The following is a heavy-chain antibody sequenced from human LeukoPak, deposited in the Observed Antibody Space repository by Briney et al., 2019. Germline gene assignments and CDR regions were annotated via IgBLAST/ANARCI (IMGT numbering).Heavy chain of an antibody. CDR3: ARDLGAGHVDY. V-gene: IGHV4-4*07. Sequence: SETLSLTCTVSGGSISSYYWSWIRQPAGKGLEWIGHMYTTGSTNYNPSLKSRVTMAVDTSKNQFSLKMSSVTAADTAVDYCARDLGAGHVDYWGQGTLVTVSS. CDR1: GGSISSYY. D-gene: IGHD1-26*01. J-gene: IGHJ4*02. CDR2: MYTTGST.